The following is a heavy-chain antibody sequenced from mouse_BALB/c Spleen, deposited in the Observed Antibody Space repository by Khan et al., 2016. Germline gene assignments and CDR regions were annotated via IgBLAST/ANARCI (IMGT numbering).Heavy chain of an antibody. CDR2: INPDSSTI. CDR1: GFDLSRYW. CDR3: ARAGYYGYLAY. J-gene: IGHJ3*01. V-gene: IGHV4-1*02. D-gene: IGHD1-1*01. Sequence: EVELVESGGGLVQPGGSLKLSCAASGFDLSRYWMSWVRQAPGKGLEWIGEINPDSSTINYTPSLKDRFIISRDNAKNTLYLQVSKVRSEDTALSYCARAGYYGYLAYWGQGTLVSVSA.